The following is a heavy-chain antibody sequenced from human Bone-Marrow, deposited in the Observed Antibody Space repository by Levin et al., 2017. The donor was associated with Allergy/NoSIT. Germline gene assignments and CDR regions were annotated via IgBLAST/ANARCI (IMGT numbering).Heavy chain of an antibody. CDR2: ISSSSSYI. CDR3: ASEGSSKKHDAFDI. CDR1: GFTFSSYS. D-gene: IGHD6-13*01. J-gene: IGHJ3*02. V-gene: IGHV3-21*01. Sequence: GGSLRLSCAASGFTFSSYSMNWVRQAPGKGLEWVSSISSSSSYIYYADSVKGRFTISRDNAKNSLYLQMNSLRAEDTAVYYCASEGSSKKHDAFDIWGQGTMVTVSS.